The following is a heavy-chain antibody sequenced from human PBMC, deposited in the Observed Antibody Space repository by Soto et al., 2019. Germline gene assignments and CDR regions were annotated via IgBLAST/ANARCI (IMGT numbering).Heavy chain of an antibody. D-gene: IGHD2-15*01. CDR3: ARDRQPDGIWTFAL. CDR1: GFIFSSYT. CDR2: IFAGSGGS. Sequence: EVQLLESGGHLVQPGGSLRLSCSASGFIFSSYTMGWVRLTPGKGLEWVSSIFAGSGGSDYTDSVRGRFSISRDNLKNELYLQMAGLRVEDTAIYYCARDRQPDGIWTFALWGRGTPVTVFS. J-gene: IGHJ4*01. V-gene: IGHV3-23*01.